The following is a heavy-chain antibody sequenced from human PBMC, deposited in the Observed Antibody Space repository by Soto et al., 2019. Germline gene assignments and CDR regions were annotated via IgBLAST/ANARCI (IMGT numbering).Heavy chain of an antibody. D-gene: IGHD7-27*01. CDR3: ARDHWAFDI. V-gene: IGHV1-3*01. CDR1: GYTFTSYA. J-gene: IGHJ3*02. Sequence: ASVKFSCKASGYTFTSYAMHWVRQAPGQMLECMVWINAGNGNTKYXXKFQGRVXXTRDTSASTAXMELSXLRSEDTAVYYCARDHWAFDIWRQGTMVTVS. CDR2: INAGNGNT.